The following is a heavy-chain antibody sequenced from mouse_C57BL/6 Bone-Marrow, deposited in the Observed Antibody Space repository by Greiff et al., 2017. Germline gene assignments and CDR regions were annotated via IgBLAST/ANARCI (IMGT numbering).Heavy chain of an antibody. D-gene: IGHD1-1*01. V-gene: IGHV1-81*01. J-gene: IGHJ2*01. Sequence: VHLVESGAELARPGASVKLSCKASGYTFTSYGISWVKQRTGQGLELIGEIYPRSGNTYYNEKFKGKATLTADKSSSTAYMELRRLTSDDSAVYYCAVHASPYSYGSRCAYWGQGTILTVSS. CDR2: IYPRSGNT. CDR1: GYTFTSYG. CDR3: AVHASPYSYGSRCAY.